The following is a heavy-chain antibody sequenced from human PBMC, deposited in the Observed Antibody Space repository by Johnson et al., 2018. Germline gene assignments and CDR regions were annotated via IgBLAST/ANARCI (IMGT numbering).Heavy chain of an antibody. J-gene: IGHJ3*02. CDR2: IKEGGSEK. V-gene: IGHV3-7*01. Sequence: VQLVESGGGLVQPGGSLRLSCGASGFTFSNYWMSWVRQAPGKGLEWVANIKEGGSEKKYVDSVKGRFTVSRDNAKKSVYLQMSGLRAEDTAVYYCARERSGYSSAWYSTFDIWGQGTMVTVSS. CDR1: GFTFSNYW. CDR3: ARERSGYSSAWYSTFDI. D-gene: IGHD6-19*01.